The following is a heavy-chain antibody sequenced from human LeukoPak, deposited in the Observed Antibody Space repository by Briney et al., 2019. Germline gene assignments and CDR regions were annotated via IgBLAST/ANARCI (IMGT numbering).Heavy chain of an antibody. CDR1: GGSISSYY. J-gene: IGHJ4*02. CDR2: IYYSGST. CDR3: AREVDSSGWFFDY. D-gene: IGHD6-19*01. Sequence: SGTLSLTCTVSGGSISSYYWSWIRQPPGKGLEWIRYIYYSGSTNYNPSLKSRVTISVDTSKNQFSLKLSSVTAADTAVYYCAREVDSSGWFFDYWGQGTLVTVSS. V-gene: IGHV4-59*01.